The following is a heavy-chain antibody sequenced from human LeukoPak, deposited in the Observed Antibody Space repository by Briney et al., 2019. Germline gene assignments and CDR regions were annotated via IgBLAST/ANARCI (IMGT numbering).Heavy chain of an antibody. D-gene: IGHD6-25*01. V-gene: IGHV3-21*01. CDR2: ISSSSSYI. Sequence: GGSLRLSCAASGFTFSSYSMNWVRQAPGKGLEWVSSISSSSSYIYYADSVKGRFTISRDNAKNSLYLQMNSLRAEDTAVYYCARECIAAMGWFDPWGQGTLVTVSS. CDR3: ARECIAAMGWFDP. CDR1: GFTFSSYS. J-gene: IGHJ5*02.